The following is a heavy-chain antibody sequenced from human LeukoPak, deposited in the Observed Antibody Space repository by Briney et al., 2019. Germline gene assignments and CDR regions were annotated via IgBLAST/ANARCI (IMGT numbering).Heavy chain of an antibody. V-gene: IGHV1-18*01. CDR1: GYTFTSYG. Sequence: ASVKVSCKASGYTFTSYGISWVRQAPGQGLEWMGWISAYNGNTNYAQKLQGRVTMTTDTSTSTAYMELRSLRSDDTAVYYRARDTGGDGYNYNYYYGMDVWGQGTTVTVSS. CDR3: ARDTGGDGYNYNYYYGMDV. J-gene: IGHJ6*02. CDR2: ISAYNGNT. D-gene: IGHD3-16*01.